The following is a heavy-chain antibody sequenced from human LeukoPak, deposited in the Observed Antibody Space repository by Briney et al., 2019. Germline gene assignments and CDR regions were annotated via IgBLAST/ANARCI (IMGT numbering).Heavy chain of an antibody. V-gene: IGHV3-49*04. CDR1: GFNFGDQS. CDR2: IRSKAYRGTT. D-gene: IGHD5-18*01. CDR3: SRGPIQLWVHNGVDV. Sequence: GGSMRLASTTSGFNFGDQSMTWVRQAPGKLLEWVGFIRSKAYRGTTEYDASVKGRFTISRDDSKSVVYIQMNSLKSEDTAVYYCSRGPIQLWVHNGVDVWGQGTTVTVSS. J-gene: IGHJ6*02.